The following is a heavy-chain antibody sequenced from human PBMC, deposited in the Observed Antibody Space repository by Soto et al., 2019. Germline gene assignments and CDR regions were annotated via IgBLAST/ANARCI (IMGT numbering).Heavy chain of an antibody. CDR3: ARLPFPWGWFDP. Sequence: GGSLRLSCAASGIVFSDYMSWVRQAPGKGLEWLSYISGSGRTIYSADSVKDRFTISRDNATNSLYLQMNNVRTEDTAVYYCARLPFPWGWFDPWGQGTLVTVSS. D-gene: IGHD3-16*01. J-gene: IGHJ5*02. CDR2: ISGSGRTI. CDR1: GIVFSDY. V-gene: IGHV3-11*01.